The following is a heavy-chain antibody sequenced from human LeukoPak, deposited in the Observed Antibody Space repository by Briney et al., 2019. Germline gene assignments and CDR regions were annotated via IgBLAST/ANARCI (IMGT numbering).Heavy chain of an antibody. D-gene: IGHD6-19*01. CDR3: VRDRWPGLGDF. J-gene: IGHJ6*02. V-gene: IGHV3-66*01. CDR2: VYSGGLT. CDR1: GFIVSENY. Sequence: GGSLRLSCAASGFIVSENYMSWVRQAPGKGPEWVSTVYSGGLTFYADPVKGRFTISRDNSKNTLYLQMSSLRAEDTAVYYCVRDRWPGLGDFWGQGTTVTVSS.